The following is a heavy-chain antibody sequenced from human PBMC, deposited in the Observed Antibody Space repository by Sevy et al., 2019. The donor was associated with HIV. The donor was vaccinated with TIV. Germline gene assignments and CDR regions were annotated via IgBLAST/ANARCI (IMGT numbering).Heavy chain of an antibody. CDR1: GFSLNNYW. D-gene: IGHD6-13*01. V-gene: IGHV3-7*01. CDR3: VRAIAKDGSF. CDR2: INQDGSVK. Sequence: WSLRLCCVASGFSLNNYWMNWVRQAPGKGLEWVANINQDGSVKYYVDSVRGRFTISRDNARNLVFLQMSSLRVDDSALYYCVRAIAKDGSFWGQGTLVTVSS. J-gene: IGHJ4*02.